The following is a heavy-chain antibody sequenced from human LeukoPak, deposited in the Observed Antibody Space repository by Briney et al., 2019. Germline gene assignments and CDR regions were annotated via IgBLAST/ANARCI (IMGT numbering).Heavy chain of an antibody. CDR2: INPNSGGT. V-gene: IGHV1-2*02. J-gene: IGHJ4*02. Sequence: ASVKVSCKASGGTFSSYAISWVRQAPGQGLEWMGWINPNSGGTNYAQKFQGRVTMTRDTSISTAYMELSRLRSDDTAVYYCARGSTTYFDYWGQGTLVTVSS. CDR1: GGTFSSYA. CDR3: ARGSTTYFDY. D-gene: IGHD1-1*01.